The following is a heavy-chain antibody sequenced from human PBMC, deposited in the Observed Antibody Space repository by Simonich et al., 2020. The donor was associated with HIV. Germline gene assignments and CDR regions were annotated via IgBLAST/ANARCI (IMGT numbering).Heavy chain of an antibody. V-gene: IGHV3-9*03. D-gene: IGHD6-6*01. Sequence: EVQLVESGGGLVQPGRSLRLSCAASGFTFDDYAMHWVRQAPGEGREWGSGISWNSGSIGYADSVKGQLTISEDNAKNSLYLQMNSLRAEDMALYYCAKDRYSSSSGSFDYWGQGTLVTVSS. CDR1: GFTFDDYA. J-gene: IGHJ4*02. CDR2: ISWNSGSI. CDR3: AKDRYSSSSGSFDY.